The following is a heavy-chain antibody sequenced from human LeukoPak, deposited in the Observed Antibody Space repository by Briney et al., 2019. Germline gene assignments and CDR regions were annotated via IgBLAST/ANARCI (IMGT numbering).Heavy chain of an antibody. J-gene: IGHJ6*03. D-gene: IGHD1-26*01. CDR2: IGRGGST. CDR3: AKCGSGSTVYVDV. Sequence: PGGSLRLSCAASGFTFSSYAMSWVRQAPGKGLEWVSSIGRGGSTYYADSVNGRFTISRDNSKNTLYLQMNSLRAEDTAVYYCAKCGSGSTVYVDVWGKGTTVTVSS. CDR1: GFTFSSYA. V-gene: IGHV3-23*01.